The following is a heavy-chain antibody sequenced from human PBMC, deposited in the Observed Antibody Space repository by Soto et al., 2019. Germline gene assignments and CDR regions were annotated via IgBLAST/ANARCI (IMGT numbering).Heavy chain of an antibody. V-gene: IGHV1-69*13. D-gene: IGHD3-22*01. CDR3: ARDGTLYDSRAYYYLY. CDR1: GYTFTSYA. J-gene: IGHJ4*02. CDR2: ITPMFGTP. Sequence: GASVKVSCKASGYTFTSYAITWVRQAPGQGLEWMGGITPMFGTPNYAQKFRGRVTITADESTSTAYMELSSLRSEDTAMYFCARDGTLYDSRAYYYLYWGQGTLVTVSS.